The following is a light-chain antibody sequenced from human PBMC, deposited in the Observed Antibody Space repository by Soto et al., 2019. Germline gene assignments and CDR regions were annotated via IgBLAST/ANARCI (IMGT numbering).Light chain of an antibody. V-gene: IGKV3-15*01. CDR1: LSVSSN. CDR3: QQYNDWYT. CDR2: GAS. Sequence: IVMTQSAATLSVSPGQRATRSCRASLSVSSNLAWYQHKPGQAPRLLIYGASTRATGIPARFSGSGSGTEFPLTINRLQSEDFAVYYCQQYNDWYTFGQGTK. J-gene: IGKJ2*01.